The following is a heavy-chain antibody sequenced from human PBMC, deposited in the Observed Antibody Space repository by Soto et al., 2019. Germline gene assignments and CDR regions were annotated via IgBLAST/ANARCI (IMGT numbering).Heavy chain of an antibody. CDR3: ARDIPLNYYDSSGYPLAYGMDV. D-gene: IGHD3-22*01. Sequence: ASVKVSCTASGYTFTSYAMHWVRQAPGRRLEWMGWINAGNGNTKYSQKFQGRVTITRDTSASTAYMELSSLRSEDTAVYYCARDIPLNYYDSSGYPLAYGMDVWGQGTTVTVSS. CDR2: INAGNGNT. J-gene: IGHJ6*02. CDR1: GYTFTSYA. V-gene: IGHV1-3*01.